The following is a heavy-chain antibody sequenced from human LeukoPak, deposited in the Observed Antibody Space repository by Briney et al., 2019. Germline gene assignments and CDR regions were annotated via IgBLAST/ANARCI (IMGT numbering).Heavy chain of an antibody. J-gene: IGHJ4*02. V-gene: IGHV3-23*01. CDR2: IGGGGDGA. D-gene: IGHD3-10*01. CDR1: GFTFSSYA. CDR3: TTSWPKVREGDQ. Sequence: TGGSLRLSCAASGFTFSSYAMSWVRQAPGKGLEWLSEIGGGGDGAYHADSVKGRFTISRDNSKNTLYLQMNSLRAEDTAVYYCTTSWPKVREGDQWGQGTLVTVSS.